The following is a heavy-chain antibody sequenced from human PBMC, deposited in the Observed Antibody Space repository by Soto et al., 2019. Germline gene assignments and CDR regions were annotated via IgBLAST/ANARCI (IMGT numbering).Heavy chain of an antibody. CDR2: IFHSGDT. D-gene: IGHD6-19*01. CDR1: GDSISNSRW. CDR3: AYSTGWYRHDV. J-gene: IGHJ3*01. V-gene: IGHV4-4*02. Sequence: QVQLQESGPGLVKPSGTLSLTCAVSGDSISNSRWWTWVRQPPGKGLEWIGGIFHSGDTNHNPSLKSRVFISVDKSQNQFSLKVTSVTAADTAVYYCAYSTGWYRHDVWGQGTVVTVSS.